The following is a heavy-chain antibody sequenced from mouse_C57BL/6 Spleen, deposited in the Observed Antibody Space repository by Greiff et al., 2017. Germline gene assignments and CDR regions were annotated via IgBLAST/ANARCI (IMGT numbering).Heavy chain of an antibody. V-gene: IGHV2-2*01. J-gene: IGHJ1*03. CDR3: ARNDYDADWYFDV. D-gene: IGHD2-4*01. Sequence: VTLMESGPGLVQPSQSLSITCTVSGFSLTSYGVHWVRQSPGKGLEWLGVIWSGGSTDYNAAFISRLSISKNNSTSQVFFKMNSLQADDTAIYYCARNDYDADWYFDVWGTGTTVTVSS. CDR1: GFSLTSYG. CDR2: IWSGGST.